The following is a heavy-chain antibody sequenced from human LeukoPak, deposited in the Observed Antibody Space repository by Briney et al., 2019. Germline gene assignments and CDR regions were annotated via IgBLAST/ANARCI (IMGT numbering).Heavy chain of an antibody. J-gene: IGHJ4*02. CDR2: IKTKANNYAT. CDR1: GFTFSDSA. CDR3: TSKWLAGH. D-gene: IGHD3-22*01. Sequence: PGGSLRLSCAASGFTFSDSAMHWVRQASGKGLEWVGHIKTKANNYATTYGASVKGRFTISRDDSKNTAYLQMNSLKTEDTAVYYCTSKWLAGHWGQGTLVTVSS. V-gene: IGHV3-73*01.